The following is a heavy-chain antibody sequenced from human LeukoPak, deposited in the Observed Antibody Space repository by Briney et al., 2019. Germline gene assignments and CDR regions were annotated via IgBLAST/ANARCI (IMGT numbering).Heavy chain of an antibody. Sequence: GGSLRLSCAASGFIFSSYVMSWVRQIPGKGLEWVSTITGSGGSTYYADSVKGRFTISRDNSKNTPYLQMNSLRVEDTAVYYCAKSRIGAAARDIDYWGQGSLVAVSS. CDR1: GFIFSSYV. CDR2: ITGSGGST. J-gene: IGHJ4*02. CDR3: AKSRIGAAARDIDY. V-gene: IGHV3-23*01. D-gene: IGHD6-13*01.